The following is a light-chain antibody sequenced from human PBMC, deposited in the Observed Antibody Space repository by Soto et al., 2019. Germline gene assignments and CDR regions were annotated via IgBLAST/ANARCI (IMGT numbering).Light chain of an antibody. CDR3: QQYYTYPIT. CDR2: GAS. CDR1: QGISSR. Sequence: EIQMTQYTSSLSASVGDRVTITCRASQGISSRLAWYQQKPEKAPKSLIYGASSLQSGVPSRFSGRGSGTDFTLTISSLQPEDFGTYYCQQYYTYPITFGQGTRLEI. V-gene: IGKV1D-16*01. J-gene: IGKJ5*01.